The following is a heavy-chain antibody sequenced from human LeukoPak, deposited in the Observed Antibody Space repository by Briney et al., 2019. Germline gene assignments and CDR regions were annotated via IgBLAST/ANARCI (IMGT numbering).Heavy chain of an antibody. CDR1: GGTFSSYA. CDR3: ARDEGYCSGTTCPGHY. Sequence: SVKVCCKASGGTFSSYAISWVRQAPGQGLEWMGGIIPIFGTANYAQKFQGRVTITADKSTTTAYMELSRPRAAATAEYSCARDEGYCSGTTCPGHYWGQGTLDTVSS. J-gene: IGHJ4*02. D-gene: IGHD2-2*01. V-gene: IGHV1-69*06. CDR2: IIPIFGTA.